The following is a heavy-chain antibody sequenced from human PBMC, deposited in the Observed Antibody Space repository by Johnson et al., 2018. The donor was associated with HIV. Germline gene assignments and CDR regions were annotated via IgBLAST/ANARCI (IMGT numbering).Heavy chain of an antibody. V-gene: IGHV3-7*03. D-gene: IGHD6-6*01. Sequence: VQLVESGGGLVQPGGSLRLSCAASEFPFSTYWMTWVRQAPGKGLEWVANIKEDGSETYSVDSVKGRFTLSRDNARSSLFLQMNSLRVEDTAVYYCAKGGSSDAFDIWGQGTMVTVSS. CDR3: AKGGSSDAFDI. CDR1: EFPFSTYW. J-gene: IGHJ3*02. CDR2: IKEDGSET.